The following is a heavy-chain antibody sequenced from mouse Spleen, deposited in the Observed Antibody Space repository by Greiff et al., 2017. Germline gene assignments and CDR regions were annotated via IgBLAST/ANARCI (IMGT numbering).Heavy chain of an antibody. J-gene: IGHJ4*01. CDR1: GYTFTSYT. CDR2: INPSSGYT. Sequence: VQLQQSGAELARPGASVKMSCKASGYTFTSYTMHWVKQRPGQGLEWIGYINPSSGYTKYNQKFKDKATLTADKSSSTAYMQLSSLTSEDSAVYYCARFDYKDYAMDYWGQGTSVTVSS. V-gene: IGHV1-4*01. D-gene: IGHD2-4*01. CDR3: ARFDYKDYAMDY.